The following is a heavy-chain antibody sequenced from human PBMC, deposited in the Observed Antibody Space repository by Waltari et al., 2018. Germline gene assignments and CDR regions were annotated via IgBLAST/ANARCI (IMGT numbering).Heavy chain of an antibody. Sequence: QVQLQQWGAGLLKPSETLSLTCAVYGGSFSGYYWSWIRQPPGKGLEWIGEINHSGSTNYNPYLKSRVTISVDTSKNQFSLKLSSVTAADTAVYYCARVSYCSSTSCNLGTYYYYGMDVWGQGTTVTVSS. CDR1: GGSFSGYY. J-gene: IGHJ6*02. V-gene: IGHV4-34*01. D-gene: IGHD2-2*01. CDR3: ARVSYCSSTSCNLGTYYYYGMDV. CDR2: INHSGST.